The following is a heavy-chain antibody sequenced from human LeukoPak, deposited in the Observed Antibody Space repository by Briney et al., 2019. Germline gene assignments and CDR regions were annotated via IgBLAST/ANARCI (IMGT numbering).Heavy chain of an antibody. CDR1: GGTFSSYA. CDR2: IIPIFGTA. V-gene: IGHV1-69*13. CDR3: ARKAVAGYYFDY. Sequence: ASVKVSCKASGGTFSSYAISWVRQAPGQGLEWMGGIIPIFGTANYAQKFQGRVTITADESTSTAYMELSSLRSEDTAAYYCARKAVAGYYFDYWGQGTLVTVSS. J-gene: IGHJ4*02. D-gene: IGHD6-19*01.